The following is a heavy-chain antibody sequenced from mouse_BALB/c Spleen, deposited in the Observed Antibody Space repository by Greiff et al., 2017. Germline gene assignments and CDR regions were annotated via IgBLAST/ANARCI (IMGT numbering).Heavy chain of an antibody. V-gene: IGHV2-6-7*01. Sequence: VQLQQSGPGLVAPSQSLSITCTVSGFSLTGYGVNWVRQPPGKGLEWLGMIWGDGSTDYNSALKSRLSISKDNSKSQVFLKMNSLQTDDTARYYCARDRNYYGSSYKGYNAMDYWGQGTSVTVSS. CDR2: IWGDGST. J-gene: IGHJ4*01. D-gene: IGHD1-1*01. CDR1: GFSLTGYG. CDR3: ARDRNYYGSSYKGYNAMDY.